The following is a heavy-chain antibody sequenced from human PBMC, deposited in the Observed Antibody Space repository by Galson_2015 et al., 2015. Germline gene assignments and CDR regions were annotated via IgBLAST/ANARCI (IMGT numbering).Heavy chain of an antibody. J-gene: IGHJ6*02. CDR3: AKDVGRGLIAGRPGGLDV. V-gene: IGHV3-7*03. D-gene: IGHD6-6*01. CDR1: GFTFSSYW. Sequence: SLRLSCAASGFTFSSYWMSWVRQAPGKGLEWVANIKQDGSEKYYVDSVKGRFTISRDNAKNSLYLQMNSLRAEDTAVYYCAKDVGRGLIAGRPGGLDVWGQGTTVTVSS. CDR2: IKQDGSEK.